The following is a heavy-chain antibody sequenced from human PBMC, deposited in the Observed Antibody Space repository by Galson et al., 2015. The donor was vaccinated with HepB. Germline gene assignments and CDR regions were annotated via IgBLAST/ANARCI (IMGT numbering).Heavy chain of an antibody. D-gene: IGHD1-7*01. Sequence: SLRLSCAASGITFSSLWMHWVRQAPGKGLVWVSRITTAGTTIDYADSVKGRFTISRDNAKNTLYLQMNGLSAEDTAVYYCATAGNYSFDYWGQGTLVTVSS. CDR3: ATAGNYSFDY. V-gene: IGHV3-74*01. CDR2: ITTAGTTI. CDR1: GITFSSLW. J-gene: IGHJ4*02.